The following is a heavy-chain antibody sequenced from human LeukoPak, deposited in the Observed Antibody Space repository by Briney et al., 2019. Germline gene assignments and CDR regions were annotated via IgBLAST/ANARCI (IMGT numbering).Heavy chain of an antibody. J-gene: IGHJ2*01. Sequence: PSETLSLTCTVSGGSISSSYWSWIRQPPGKGLEWIGYIYYSGSSNYNPSLKSRVTISVDTSKNQFSLKLSSVTAADTAVYYCARGYALWGRGTLVTVSS. CDR3: ARGYAL. CDR2: IYYSGSS. V-gene: IGHV4-59*01. CDR1: GGSISSSY. D-gene: IGHD3-16*01.